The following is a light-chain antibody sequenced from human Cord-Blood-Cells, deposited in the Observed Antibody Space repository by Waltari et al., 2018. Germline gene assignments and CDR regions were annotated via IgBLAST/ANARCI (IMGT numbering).Light chain of an antibody. J-gene: IGKJ1*01. CDR2: KAS. Sequence: IQRTQSPSTLSASVGDRVTITCRASQSISSWFAWYQQKPGKAPKLLIYKASSLESGVPSRFSGSGSGTEFTRTISSLQPDDFATYYCQQYNSYSRTFGQGP. CDR1: QSISSW. CDR3: QQYNSYSRT. V-gene: IGKV1-5*03.